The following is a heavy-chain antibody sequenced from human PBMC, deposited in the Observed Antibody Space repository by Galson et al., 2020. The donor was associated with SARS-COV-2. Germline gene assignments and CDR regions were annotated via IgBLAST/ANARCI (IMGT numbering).Heavy chain of an antibody. Sequence: TGGTLRLSCAASGFTISSYAMHWVRQAPGKGLEWVAVISYDGSNKYYADSVKGRFTISRDNSKNTLYLQMNSLRAEDTAVYYCARDLPLEVLLWFGELPPPAFAYWGQVTLVTVSS. D-gene: IGHD3-10*01. J-gene: IGHJ4*02. V-gene: IGHV3-30-3*01. CDR1: GFTISSYA. CDR2: ISYDGSNK. CDR3: ARDLPLEVLLWFGELPPPAFAY.